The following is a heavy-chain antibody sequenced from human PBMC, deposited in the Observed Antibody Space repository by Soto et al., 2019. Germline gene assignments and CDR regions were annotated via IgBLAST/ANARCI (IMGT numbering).Heavy chain of an antibody. CDR3: ARDPGSRIAVAGTGYYYGMDV. V-gene: IGHV3-74*01. Sequence: PGGSLRLSCAASGFTFSSYWMHWVRQAPGKGLVWVSRINSDGSSTSYADSVKGRFTISRDNAKNTLYLQMNSLRAEDTAVYYCARDPGSRIAVAGTGYYYGMDVWGQGTTVTVSS. CDR2: INSDGSST. D-gene: IGHD6-19*01. J-gene: IGHJ6*02. CDR1: GFTFSSYW.